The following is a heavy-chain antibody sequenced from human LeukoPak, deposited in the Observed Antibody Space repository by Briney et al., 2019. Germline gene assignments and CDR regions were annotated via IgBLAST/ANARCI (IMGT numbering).Heavy chain of an antibody. D-gene: IGHD3-3*01. CDR1: GYTFTGYY. Sequence: ASVKVSCKASGYTFTGYYMHWVRQAPGQGLEWMGWINPNSGGTNYAQKFQGRVTITRNTSISTAYMELSSLRSEDTAVYYCARVNSGTTDTGGARYYDFWSGYWSIPYYYYYMDVWGKGTTVTVSS. J-gene: IGHJ6*03. CDR3: ARVNSGTTDTGGARYYDFWSGYWSIPYYYYYMDV. CDR2: INPNSGGT. V-gene: IGHV1-2*02.